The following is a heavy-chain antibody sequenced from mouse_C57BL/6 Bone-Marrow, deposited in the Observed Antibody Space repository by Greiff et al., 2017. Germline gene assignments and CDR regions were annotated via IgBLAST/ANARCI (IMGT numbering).Heavy chain of an antibody. V-gene: IGHV7-1*01. CDR2: SRNKANDYTT. Sequence: EVKLVESGGGLVQSGRSLRLSCATSGFTFSDFYMEWVRQAPGKGLEWIAASRNKANDYTTEYSASVKGRFIVSRDTSQSILYLQMNALRAEDTAIYYCARALYGSSYWYFDVWGTGTTVTVSS. J-gene: IGHJ1*03. D-gene: IGHD1-1*01. CDR3: ARALYGSSYWYFDV. CDR1: GFTFSDFY.